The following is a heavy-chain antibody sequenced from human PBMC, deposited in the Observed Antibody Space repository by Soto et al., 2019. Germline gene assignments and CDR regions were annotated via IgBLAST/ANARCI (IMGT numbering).Heavy chain of an antibody. D-gene: IGHD3-10*01. J-gene: IGHJ6*02. V-gene: IGHV1-69*01. CDR1: GGTVSSYA. CDR2: IIPIFGTE. Sequence: QVHLVQSGAEVKKPGSSVKVSCKASGGTVSSYAISWVRQAPGQVLEGMGGIIPIFGTENYAQKCQGRVTITADESTSTAYMELSSLRSEDTAVYYCARDAGYYYGSGSYYTTDYYYYGMDVWGQGTTVSVSS. CDR3: ARDAGYYYGSGSYYTTDYYYYGMDV.